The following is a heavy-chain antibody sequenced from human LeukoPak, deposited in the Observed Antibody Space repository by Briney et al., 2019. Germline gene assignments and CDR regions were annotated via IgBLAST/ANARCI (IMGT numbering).Heavy chain of an antibody. D-gene: IGHD3-10*01. CDR1: GFTFDDYA. CDR2: ISWNSGSI. V-gene: IGHV3-9*01. CDR3: AKTARHGSGSLFDY. J-gene: IGHJ4*02. Sequence: PGGSLRLSCAASGFTFDDYAMHWVRQAPGKGLEWVSGISWNSGSIGYADSVKGRFTISRDNAKNSLYLQMNSLRAEDTALYYCAKTARHGSGSLFDYWGQGTLVTVSS.